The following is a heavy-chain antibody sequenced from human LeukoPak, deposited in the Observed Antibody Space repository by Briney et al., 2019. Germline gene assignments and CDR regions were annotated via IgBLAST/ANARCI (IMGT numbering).Heavy chain of an antibody. CDR1: RFAVSSDE. V-gene: IGHV3-53*01. Sequence: SCPASRFAVSSDEMRWVCQGPGKELERVSIIYSGGNTYYADSVRGRFTISRDNSKNTLYLQMNYLRAEDTAVYYCTSRRLNYEFGMDVWGKGTTVTVSS. CDR3: TSRRLNYEFGMDV. J-gene: IGHJ6*04. CDR2: IYSGGNT.